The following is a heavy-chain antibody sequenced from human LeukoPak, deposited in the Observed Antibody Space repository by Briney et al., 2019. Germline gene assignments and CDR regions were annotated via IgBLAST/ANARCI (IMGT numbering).Heavy chain of an antibody. CDR1: GFTFSNAW. CDR3: ATFGVIVRNNYLDY. V-gene: IGHV3-23*01. J-gene: IGHJ4*02. D-gene: IGHD3-3*01. CDR2: ITANGDTT. Sequence: PGGSLRLSCAASGFTFSNAWMSWVRQAPGKGLDWVSSITANGDTTYYADSVKGRFTISRDNSKNTLYLQMSSLRAEDTAVYYCATFGVIVRNNYLDYWGQGALVAVSS.